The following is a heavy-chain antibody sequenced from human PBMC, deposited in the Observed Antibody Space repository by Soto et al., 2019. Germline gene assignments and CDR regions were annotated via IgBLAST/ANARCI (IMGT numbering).Heavy chain of an antibody. V-gene: IGHV3-15*07. D-gene: IGHD5-18*01. CDR3: TTVDTAMTHYYYYGMDV. J-gene: IGHJ6*02. CDR1: GFTFSNAW. CDR2: IKSKTDGGTT. Sequence: GGSLRLSCAASGFTFSNAWMNWVRQAPGKGLEWVGRIKSKTDGGTTDYAAPVKGRFTISRDDSKNTLYLQMNSLKTEDTAVYYCTTVDTAMTHYYYYGMDVWGQGTTVTVSS.